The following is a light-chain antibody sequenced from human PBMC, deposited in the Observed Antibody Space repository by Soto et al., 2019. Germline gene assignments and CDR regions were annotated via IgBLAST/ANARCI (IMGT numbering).Light chain of an antibody. CDR1: QSVLYSSYNSNY. V-gene: IGKV4-1*01. Sequence: DIVTTQSPDSLAVSLGERATINCKSSQSVLYSSYNSNYLAWYQQKPGQPPRLLIYWASTRESGVPDRFSGSGSGTDFTLTISSLQAEDVAVYYCQQYYSTPPTFGQGTKVEI. J-gene: IGKJ1*01. CDR3: QQYYSTPPT. CDR2: WAS.